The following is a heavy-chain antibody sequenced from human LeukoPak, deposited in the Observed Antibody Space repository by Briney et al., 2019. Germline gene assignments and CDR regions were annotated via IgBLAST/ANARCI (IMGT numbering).Heavy chain of an antibody. CDR1: GFTFSSYS. Sequence: GGSLRLSCAASGFTFSSYSMNWVRQAPGKRLEWVSSISSSSSYIYYADSVKGRFTISRDNAKNSLYLQMNSLRAEDTAVYYCARDRGYSNPIDYWGQGTLVTVSS. CDR2: ISSSSSYI. V-gene: IGHV3-21*01. D-gene: IGHD4-11*01. J-gene: IGHJ4*02. CDR3: ARDRGYSNPIDY.